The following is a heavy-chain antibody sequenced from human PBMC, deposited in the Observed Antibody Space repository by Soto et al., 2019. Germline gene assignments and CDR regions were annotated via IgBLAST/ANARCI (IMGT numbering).Heavy chain of an antibody. Sequence: GASVKVSCKASGGTFSSYTISWVRQAPGQGLEWMGRIIPILGIANYAQKFQGRVTITADKSTSTAYMELSSLRSEDTAVYYCASLSKWNDEGYWGQGTLVTVSS. CDR3: ASLSKWNDEGY. J-gene: IGHJ4*02. D-gene: IGHD1-20*01. V-gene: IGHV1-69*02. CDR2: IIPILGIA. CDR1: GGTFSSYT.